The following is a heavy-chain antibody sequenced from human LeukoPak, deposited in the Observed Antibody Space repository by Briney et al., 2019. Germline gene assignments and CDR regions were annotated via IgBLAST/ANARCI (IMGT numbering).Heavy chain of an antibody. CDR2: IYPGDSDT. J-gene: IGHJ4*02. CDR3: ARREYSSGWYYFDY. V-gene: IGHV5-51*01. CDR1: GYSFTSYW. Sequence: GESLKISCKASGYSFTSYWIGWVRQMPGKGLEWMGIIYPGDSDTRYSPSFQGQVTISADKSISTAYLQWSSLKASDTAMYHCARREYSSGWYYFDYWGQGTLVTVSS. D-gene: IGHD6-19*01.